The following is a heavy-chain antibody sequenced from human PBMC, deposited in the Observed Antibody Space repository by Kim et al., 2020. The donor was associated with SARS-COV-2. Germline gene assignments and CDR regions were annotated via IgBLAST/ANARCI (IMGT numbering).Heavy chain of an antibody. D-gene: IGHD1-26*01. CDR3: ARGLGELLLYYFDY. J-gene: IGHJ4*02. Sequence: AQKFQGRVTMTRNTSISTAYMELSSLRSEDTAVYYCARGLGELLLYYFDYWGQGTLVTVSS. V-gene: IGHV1-8*01.